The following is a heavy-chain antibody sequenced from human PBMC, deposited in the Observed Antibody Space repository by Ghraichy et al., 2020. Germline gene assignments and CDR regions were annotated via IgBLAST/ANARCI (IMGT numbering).Heavy chain of an antibody. CDR1: GYTFTSYG. CDR3: ARDLPPQREMATKFSRGLYYYYGMDV. CDR2: ISAYNGNT. V-gene: IGHV1-18*01. D-gene: IGHD5-24*01. J-gene: IGHJ6*02. Sequence: ASVKVSCKASGYTFTSYGISWVRQAPGQGLEWMGWISAYNGNTNYAQKLQGRVTMTTDTSTSTAYMELRSLRSDDTAVYYCARDLPPQREMATKFSRGLYYYYGMDVWGQGTTVTVSS.